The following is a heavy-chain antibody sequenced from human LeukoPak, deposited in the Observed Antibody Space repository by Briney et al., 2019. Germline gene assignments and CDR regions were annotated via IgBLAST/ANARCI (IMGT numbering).Heavy chain of an antibody. Sequence: PGGSLRLSCAASGFTVSSNYMSWIRQAPGKGLEWVSYISSSGSTIYYADSVKGRFTISRDNAKNSLYLQMNSLRAEDTAVYYCARDSSGSYPGFWFDPWGQGTLVTVSS. CDR3: ARDSSGSYPGFWFDP. CDR2: ISSSGSTI. V-gene: IGHV3-11*01. D-gene: IGHD3-10*01. J-gene: IGHJ5*02. CDR1: GFTVSSNY.